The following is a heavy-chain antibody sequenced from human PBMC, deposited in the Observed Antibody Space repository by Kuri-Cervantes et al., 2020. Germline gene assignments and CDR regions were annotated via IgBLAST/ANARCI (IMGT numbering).Heavy chain of an antibody. Sequence: LSLTCAASAFTFSSYAMHWVRQAPGKGLEWVAIISYDGANKYYADSVKGRFTISRDNSKNTLSLQADSLRAEDTAMYYCARLDTAMGGRAYWGQGTLVTVSS. V-gene: IGHV3-30-3*01. CDR1: AFTFSSYA. D-gene: IGHD5-18*01. CDR3: ARLDTAMGGRAY. CDR2: ISYDGANK. J-gene: IGHJ4*02.